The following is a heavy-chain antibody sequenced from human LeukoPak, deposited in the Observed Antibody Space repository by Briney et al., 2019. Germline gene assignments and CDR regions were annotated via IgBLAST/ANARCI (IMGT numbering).Heavy chain of an antibody. CDR1: GFTFSTYG. Sequence: GGSLRLSCVASGFTFSTYGMNWVRHAPGKALECVSYISHSSDAIYYIDSVRGRFTISRDNAKNSLYLHMNSLRDEDTAVYYCARASRSGYDNWGQGTLVTVSS. CDR2: ISHSSDAI. CDR3: ARASRSGYDN. J-gene: IGHJ4*02. D-gene: IGHD3-22*01. V-gene: IGHV3-48*02.